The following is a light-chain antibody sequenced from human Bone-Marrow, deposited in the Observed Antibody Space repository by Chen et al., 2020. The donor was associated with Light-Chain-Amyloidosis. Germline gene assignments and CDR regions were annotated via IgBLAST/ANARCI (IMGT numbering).Light chain of an antibody. J-gene: IGLJ2*01. CDR1: SSDVGSYNL. CDR3: SSYAGGTTFVI. V-gene: IGLV2-23*02. Sequence: QSALTQPASVSGSPGQSITISCTGTSSDVGSYNLVSWYQQHPGKVPNLLFYDDSKRPSGVSDRFSGSKSGNTASLPISGLQAEDEADYYCSSYAGGTTFVIFGGGTKLTVL. CDR2: DDS.